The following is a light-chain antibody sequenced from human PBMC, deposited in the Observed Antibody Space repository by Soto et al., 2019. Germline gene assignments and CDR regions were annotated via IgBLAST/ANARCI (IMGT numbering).Light chain of an antibody. CDR3: QTWGNGIRV. CDR1: SGHSSYA. CDR2: LNSDGSH. Sequence: QAVVTQSPSASASLGASVKLTCTLSSGHSSYAIAWHQQQPEKGPRYFMKLNSDGSHSKGDGIPDRLSGSSSGAERYLTISGLQSEDEADYYCQTWGNGIRVFGGGTKLTVL. J-gene: IGLJ2*01. V-gene: IGLV4-69*01.